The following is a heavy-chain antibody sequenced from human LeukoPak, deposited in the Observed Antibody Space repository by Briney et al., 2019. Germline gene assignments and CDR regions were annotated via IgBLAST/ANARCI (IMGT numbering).Heavy chain of an antibody. CDR3: ARERKDIQLWPKERYYYYVDV. V-gene: IGHV3-53*01. CDR2: IYSDNT. Sequence: GGSLRLSCTASGFTVSSNSMSWVRQAPGKGLEWVSFIYSDNTHYSDSVKGRFTISRDNSKNTLYLQMNSLRAEDTAVYYCARERKDIQLWPKERYYYYVDVWGEGTTVTVSS. J-gene: IGHJ6*03. D-gene: IGHD5-18*01. CDR1: GFTVSSNS.